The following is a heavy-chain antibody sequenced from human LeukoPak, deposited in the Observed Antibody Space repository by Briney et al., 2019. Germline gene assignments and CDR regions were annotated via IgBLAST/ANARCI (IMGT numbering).Heavy chain of an antibody. CDR3: AKWKYSNSGIDDY. CDR2: IKQDGSER. Sequence: GGSLRLSCAASGFTFSGFSMSWVRQSPTKGLEWVANIKQDGSERYYVDSVKGRFTISRDNAKNSLSLQMNNLRVEDTAVYYCAKWKYSNSGIDDYWGQGTLVTVSS. D-gene: IGHD6-6*01. CDR1: GFTFSGFS. J-gene: IGHJ4*02. V-gene: IGHV3-7*03.